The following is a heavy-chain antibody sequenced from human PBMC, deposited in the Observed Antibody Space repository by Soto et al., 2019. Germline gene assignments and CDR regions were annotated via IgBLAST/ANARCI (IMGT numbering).Heavy chain of an antibody. D-gene: IGHD4-17*01. CDR3: ASGDYQYSIDY. V-gene: IGHV4-30-2*01. CDR2: IYRTGNT. CDR1: GHSIPSDEYC. J-gene: IGHJ4*02. Sequence: SETLSLTCIVSGHSIPSDEYCWSWIRQEPMKVMESLGYIYRTGNTHYSTAIKSRVPISQDMSKKQFSLELTSVTAADPAGYYCASGDYQYSIDYWGQGTLVTVSS.